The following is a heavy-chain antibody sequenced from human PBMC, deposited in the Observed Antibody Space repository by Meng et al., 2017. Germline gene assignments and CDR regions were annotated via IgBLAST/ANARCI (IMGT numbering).Heavy chain of an antibody. CDR2: FDPEDGET. V-gene: IGHV1-24*01. J-gene: IGHJ4*02. CDR1: GYTLTELS. CDR3: AAYSGYDYYFDY. Sequence: QVQLVRAGGEVKKPGASVKVSCKVSGYTLTELSMHWVRQAPGKGLEWMGGFDPEDGETIYAQKFQGRVTMTEDTSTDTAYMELSSLRSEDTAVYYCAAYSGYDYYFDYWGQGTLVTVSS. D-gene: IGHD5-12*01.